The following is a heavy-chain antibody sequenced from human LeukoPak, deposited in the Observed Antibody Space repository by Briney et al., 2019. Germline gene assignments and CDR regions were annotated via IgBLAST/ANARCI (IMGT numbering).Heavy chain of an antibody. D-gene: IGHD3-9*01. CDR2: ISAYNGNT. CDR1: GYTFTSYG. J-gene: IGHJ6*03. V-gene: IGHV1-18*01. CDR3: ASTRYYNILPGQTRTYSHNMAV. Sequence: ASVKVSCKASGYTFTSYGISWVRQAPGQGLEWMGWISAYNGNTNYAQKLQGRVTMTTDTSTSTAYMELRSLRSDDTAVYYCASTRYYNILPGQTRTYSHNMAVGAKGPTVPVPS.